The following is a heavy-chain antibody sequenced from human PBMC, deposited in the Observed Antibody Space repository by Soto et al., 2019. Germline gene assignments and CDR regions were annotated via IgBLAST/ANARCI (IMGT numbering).Heavy chain of an antibody. D-gene: IGHD2-8*01. CDR1: GTSISSDY. J-gene: IGHJ4*02. Sequence: SETLSLTCTVSGTSISSDYWSWVRQPPGKGLEWIANIHYSGTTNYNPSLASRVTLSVDTSKNQFSLKVTSVTAADRAMYFCARYNSYAIDYWGRGTLVTVSS. V-gene: IGHV4-59*01. CDR2: IHYSGTT. CDR3: ARYNSYAIDY.